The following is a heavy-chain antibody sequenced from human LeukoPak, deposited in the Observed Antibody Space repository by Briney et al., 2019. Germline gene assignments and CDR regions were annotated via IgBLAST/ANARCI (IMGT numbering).Heavy chain of an antibody. J-gene: IGHJ6*02. Sequence: GGSLRLSCGASGFTVSSNYMSWVRQAPGKGLEWVSVIYSGGSTYYADSVKGRFTISRDNSKNTLYLQMNSLRAEDTAVYYCARALGGYYGMDVWGQGTTVTVSS. CDR3: ARALGGYYGMDV. V-gene: IGHV3-53*01. CDR1: GFTVSSNY. CDR2: IYSGGST. D-gene: IGHD3-16*01.